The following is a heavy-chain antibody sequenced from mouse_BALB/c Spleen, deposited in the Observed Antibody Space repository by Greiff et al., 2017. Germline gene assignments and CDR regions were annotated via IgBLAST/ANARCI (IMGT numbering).Heavy chain of an antibody. J-gene: IGHJ3*01. CDR2: IYPGDGDT. CDR1: GYTFTSYW. CDR3: ARSVYDGYGWFAY. D-gene: IGHD2-3*01. Sequence: QVQLQQSGAELARPGASVKLSCKASGYTFTSYWMQWVKQRPGQGLEWIGAIYPGDGDTRYTQKFKGKATLTADKSSSTAYMQLSSLASEDSAVYYCARSVYDGYGWFAYWGQGTLVTVSA. V-gene: IGHV1-87*01.